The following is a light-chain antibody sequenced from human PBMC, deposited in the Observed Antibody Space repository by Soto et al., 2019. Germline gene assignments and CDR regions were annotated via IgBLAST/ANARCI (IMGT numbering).Light chain of an antibody. CDR2: GNS. V-gene: IGLV1-40*01. J-gene: IGLJ1*01. CDR1: SPNIGAGYD. CDR3: QSYDSSLSGYV. Sequence: QPVLTPPPSVSGAPAQRGTISCTGSSPNIGAGYDVHWYQQLPGTAPNLLIYGNSNRPSGVPDRFSGSKSGTSASLAITGLQAEDEADYYCQSYDSSLSGYVFGTGTKVTVL.